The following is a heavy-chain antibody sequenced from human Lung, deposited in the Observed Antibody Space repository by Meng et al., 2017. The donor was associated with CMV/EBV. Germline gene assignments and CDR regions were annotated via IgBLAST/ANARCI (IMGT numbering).Heavy chain of an antibody. CDR2: IFYNGST. D-gene: IGHD3-10*01. J-gene: IGHJ4*02. CDR1: GVSIRGADYY. V-gene: IGHV4-30-4*01. CDR3: VREILAPINYYFDS. Sequence: GVSIRGADYYLSWIRPPPGKGLEWVGYIFYNGSTSYNPSLKSRLSISMDTSKNQFSLKLRSLTAADTAIYYCVREILAPINYYFDSWGQGTLVTVSS.